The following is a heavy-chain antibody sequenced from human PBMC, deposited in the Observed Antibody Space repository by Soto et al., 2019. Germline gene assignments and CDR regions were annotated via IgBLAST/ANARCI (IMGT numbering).Heavy chain of an antibody. CDR3: ARALPPLHSSYWIPRHKYLKH. CDR2: ISGSSSYI. V-gene: IGHV3-21*03. D-gene: IGHD6-6*01. CDR1: RCSSSEYS. Sequence: PGVRLRLSWIVARCSSSEYSMNCGREAPGKELEWGSSISGSSSYIYDSESVRGRFTNSRDNSKNSLYLQMNSLRAEDTAVYYCARALPPLHSSYWIPRHKYLKHWGPGTLVTFCS. J-gene: IGHJ1*01.